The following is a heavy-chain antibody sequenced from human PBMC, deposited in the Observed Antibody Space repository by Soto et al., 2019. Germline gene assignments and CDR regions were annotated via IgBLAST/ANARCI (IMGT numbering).Heavy chain of an antibody. V-gene: IGHV3-49*03. CDR2: IRDKASGGTT. CDR1: GFTFREYY. J-gene: IGHJ4*02. CDR3: ARKNVWHDS. Sequence: PGGSLRLSCAASGFTFREYYMSWYRQAPGKGLECVGFIRDKASGGTTDYAASVKGRFTVSRDDSKSTAYLQMNSLKTEDTAVYYRARKNVWHDSWGQGTLVTVSS.